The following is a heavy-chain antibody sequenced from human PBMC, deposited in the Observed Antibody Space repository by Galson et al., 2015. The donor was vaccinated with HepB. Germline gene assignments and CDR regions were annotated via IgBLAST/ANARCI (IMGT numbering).Heavy chain of an antibody. V-gene: IGHV1-18*04. CDR3: AREVFPYYDILTGYYPQYYYYGMDV. Sequence: SVKVSCKASGYTFTSYGISWVRQAPGQGLEWMGWISAYNGNTNYAQKLQGRVTMTTDTSTSTAYMELRSLRSDDTAVYYCAREVFPYYDILTGYYPQYYYYGMDVWGQGITVTVSS. J-gene: IGHJ6*02. D-gene: IGHD3-9*01. CDR1: GYTFTSYG. CDR2: ISAYNGNT.